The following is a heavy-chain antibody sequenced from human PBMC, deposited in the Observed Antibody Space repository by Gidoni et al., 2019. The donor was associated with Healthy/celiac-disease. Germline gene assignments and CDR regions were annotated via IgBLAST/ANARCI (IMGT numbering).Heavy chain of an antibody. J-gene: IGHJ3*02. Sequence: EVQLLESGGGLVQPGGSLRLSCAASGSTFSSYAMGWVRQAPGKGLEWVAAISGSGGSTYYADSVKGRFTISRDNSKNTLYLQMNSLRAEDTAVYYCAKASFGGLHAFDIWGQGTMVTVSS. V-gene: IGHV3-23*01. CDR1: GSTFSSYA. CDR2: ISGSGGST. D-gene: IGHD3-16*01. CDR3: AKASFGGLHAFDI.